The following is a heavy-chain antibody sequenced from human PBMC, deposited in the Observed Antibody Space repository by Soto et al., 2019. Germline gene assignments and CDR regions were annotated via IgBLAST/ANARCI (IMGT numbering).Heavy chain of an antibody. CDR3: ARDESAGSSTSD. CDR2: IDSSGRYI. Sequence: GGPLRLSCAASGFTFSSYAINWLRQAPGKGLEWVSSIDSSGRYIYYADSLQGRFTISRDNAKNSMYLQMNSLRVEDTARYFCARDESAGSSTSDWGQGTLVTVSS. V-gene: IGHV3-21*01. J-gene: IGHJ4*02. CDR1: GFTFSSYA. D-gene: IGHD2-2*01.